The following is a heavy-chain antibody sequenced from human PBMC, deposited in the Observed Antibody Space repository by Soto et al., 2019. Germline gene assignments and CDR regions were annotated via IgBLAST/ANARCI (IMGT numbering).Heavy chain of an antibody. CDR3: ARGSWDDVSGHYYMDV. J-gene: IGHJ6*03. D-gene: IGHD1-1*01. V-gene: IGHV6-1*01. CDR2: TYYKSKWYY. Sequence: QVQLQQSSPGLVKTSQALSLTCDISGDSVSSNSAGWNWIRQTPSRGLEWLGRTYYKSKWYYTYAASVKSRITVSPDTSKNQFSLQLTSVTPEDTAVYYCARGSWDDVSGHYYMDVWDKGTTVTVSS. CDR1: GDSVSSNSAG.